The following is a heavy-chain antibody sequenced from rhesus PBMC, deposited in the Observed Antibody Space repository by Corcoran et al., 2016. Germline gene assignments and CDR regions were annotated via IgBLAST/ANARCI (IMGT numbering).Heavy chain of an antibody. CDR2: IRKKANGGKA. Sequence: ELQLVESGGCLVQPGGSLRVSCAAYGFTFSEYYMPWVSQGPGKGPEWVGLIRKKANGGKAEYAASVKCRFTISRDDSKSIASLQMNSLKTEDTAVYYCTRKGPYGLDSWGQGVVVTVSS. V-gene: IGHV3-116*01. CDR3: TRKGPYGLDS. J-gene: IGHJ6*01. CDR1: GFTFSEYY.